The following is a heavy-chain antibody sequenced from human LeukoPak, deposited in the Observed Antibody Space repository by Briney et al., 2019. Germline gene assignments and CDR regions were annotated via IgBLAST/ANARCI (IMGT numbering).Heavy chain of an antibody. J-gene: IGHJ4*02. V-gene: IGHV4-4*07. CDR1: GGSISSYY. CDR3: ALGLYYYGSGSYYTDY. CDR2: IYTSGST. D-gene: IGHD3-10*01. Sequence: SETLSLTCTVSGGSISSYYRSWIRQPAGKGLEWIGRIYTSGSTNYNPSLKSRVTMSVDTSKNQFSLKLSSVTAADTAVYYCALGLYYYGSGSYYTDYWGQGTLVTVSS.